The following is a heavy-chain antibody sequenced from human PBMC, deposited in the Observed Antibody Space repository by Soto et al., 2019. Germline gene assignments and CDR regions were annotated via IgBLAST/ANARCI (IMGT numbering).Heavy chain of an antibody. CDR2: INPATGAA. Sequence: QLHLVQSGAVVKKPGASVTVSCSASGYPVTAYYMHWVRQAPGRGLEWMGGINPATGAAKYTQTFQGRLTMTGDASTSTVFMELSGLRPEDTAVFYCARGGGVGVAGSAAFDMWGQGTLVTVSS. CDR1: GYPVTAYY. J-gene: IGHJ3*02. V-gene: IGHV1-2*02. D-gene: IGHD3-3*01. CDR3: ARGGGVGVAGSAAFDM.